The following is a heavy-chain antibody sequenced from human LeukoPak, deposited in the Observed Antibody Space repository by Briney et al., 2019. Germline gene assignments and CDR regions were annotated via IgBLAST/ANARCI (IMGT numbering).Heavy chain of an antibody. CDR2: INPNSGGT. J-gene: IGHJ4*02. V-gene: IGHV1-2*02. D-gene: IGHD3-22*01. CDR1: GYTFTGYY. CDR3: ARDRRYYDSSGYGY. Sequence: ASVKVSCKASGYTFTGYYMHWVRQAPGQGLEWTGWINPNSGGTNYAQKFQGRVTMTRDTSISTAYMELSRLRSDDTAVYYCARDRRYYDSSGYGYWGQGTLVTVSS.